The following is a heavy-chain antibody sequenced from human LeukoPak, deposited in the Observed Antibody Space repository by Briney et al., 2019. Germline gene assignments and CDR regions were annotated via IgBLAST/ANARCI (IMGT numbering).Heavy chain of an antibody. CDR3: EREGPFDF. CDR1: GFTFRNYW. Sequence: PGGSLRLSCAASGFTFRNYWMSWVRQAPGKGLEWVANIKQDGSEKYYVDSVKGRFTISRDNAKNSLYLQMNGLRTDDTAVYFCEREGPFDFWGQGTLVTVSS. CDR2: IKQDGSEK. V-gene: IGHV3-7*01. J-gene: IGHJ4*02.